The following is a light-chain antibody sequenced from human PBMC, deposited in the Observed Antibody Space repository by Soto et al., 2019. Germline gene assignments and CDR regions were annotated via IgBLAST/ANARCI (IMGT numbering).Light chain of an antibody. Sequence: QSVLTQPASVSGSPGQSITISCTGTSSDVGTYNYVSWYQQYPGKAPKLIIYEVSDRPSGVSNRFSGSKSGNTDSLTISGLQAEDEADYYCSSYTSTSTLYVFGTGTKLTVL. CDR2: EVS. V-gene: IGLV2-14*01. J-gene: IGLJ1*01. CDR3: SSYTSTSTLYV. CDR1: SSDVGTYNY.